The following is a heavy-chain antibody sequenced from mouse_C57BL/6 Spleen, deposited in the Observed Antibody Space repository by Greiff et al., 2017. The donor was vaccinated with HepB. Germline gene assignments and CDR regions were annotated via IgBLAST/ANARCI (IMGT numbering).Heavy chain of an antibody. CDR3: ARDFPYGSSYDYAMDY. CDR2: ISYDGSN. V-gene: IGHV3-6*01. Sequence: EVKLMESGPGLVKPSQSLSLTCSVTGYSITSGYYWNWIRQFPGNKLEWMGYISYDGSNNYNPSLKNRISITRDTSKNQFFLKLNSVTTEDTATYYCARDFPYGSSYDYAMDYWGQGTSVTVSS. J-gene: IGHJ4*01. D-gene: IGHD1-1*01. CDR1: GYSITSGYY.